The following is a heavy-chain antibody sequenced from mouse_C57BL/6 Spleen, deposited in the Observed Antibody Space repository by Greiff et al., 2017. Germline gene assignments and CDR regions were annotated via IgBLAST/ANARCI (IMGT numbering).Heavy chain of an antibody. D-gene: IGHD1-1*01. J-gene: IGHJ4*01. CDR3: AKRTTVVDYYAMDY. CDR1: GYAFSSYW. CDR2: IYPGDGDT. Sequence: VKLQESGAELVKPGASVKISCKASGYAFSSYWMNWVKQRPGKGLEWIGQIYPGDGDTNYNGKFKGKATLTADKSSSTAYMQLSSLTSEDSAVYFCAKRTTVVDYYAMDYWGQGTSVTVSS. V-gene: IGHV1-80*01.